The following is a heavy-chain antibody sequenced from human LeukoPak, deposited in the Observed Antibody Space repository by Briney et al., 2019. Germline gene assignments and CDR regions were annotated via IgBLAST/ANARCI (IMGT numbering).Heavy chain of an antibody. V-gene: IGHV3-23*01. CDR2: ISGSGGST. CDR1: GFTFSIAW. CDR3: AKYYDSSGYYMT. Sequence: GGSLRLSCAASGFTFSIAWMTWVRQAPGKGLEWVSGISGSGGSTYYPDSVKGRFTISRDNSKSTLYLQMNSLRAEDTAVYYCAKYYDSSGYYMTWGQGTLVTVSS. D-gene: IGHD3-22*01. J-gene: IGHJ4*02.